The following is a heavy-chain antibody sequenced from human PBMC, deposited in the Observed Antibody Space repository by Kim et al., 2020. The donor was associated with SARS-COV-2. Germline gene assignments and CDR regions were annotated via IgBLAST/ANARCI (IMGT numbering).Heavy chain of an antibody. Sequence: AQKFQGRVTMTRDTSISTAYMELSRLRSDDTAVYYCARNDGGVAAQVDYWGQGTLVTVSS. D-gene: IGHD2-8*02. V-gene: IGHV1-2*02. CDR3: ARNDGGVAAQVDY. J-gene: IGHJ4*02.